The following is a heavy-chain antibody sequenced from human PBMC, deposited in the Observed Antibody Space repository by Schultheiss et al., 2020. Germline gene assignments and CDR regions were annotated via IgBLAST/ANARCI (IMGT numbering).Heavy chain of an antibody. CDR3: ARGRGTYSSSWYATGYYFDY. Sequence: SQTLSLTCTVSGGSISSGGYYWSWIRQHPGKGLEWIGYIYYSGSTYYNPSLKSRVTISVDTSKNQFSLKLSSVTAADTAVYYCARGRGTYSSSWYATGYYFDYWGQGTLVTVSS. CDR1: GGSISSGGYY. CDR2: IYYSGST. V-gene: IGHV4-31*03. J-gene: IGHJ4*02. D-gene: IGHD6-13*01.